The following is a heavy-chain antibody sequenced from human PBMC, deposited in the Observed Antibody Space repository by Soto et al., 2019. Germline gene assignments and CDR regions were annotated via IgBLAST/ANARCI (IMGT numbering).Heavy chain of an antibody. CDR1: GFTFSTHA. CDR2: ISGSGRSK. V-gene: IGHV3-23*01. Sequence: GGSLRLSCAASGFTFSTHAMSWVRQAPGKGLEWVSVISGSGRSKDYADPVKGRLTISRDNPNNTLYLQLNRLRAEDTAVYYCVKEYFYDTSGYLDDWGQGTLVTVSS. D-gene: IGHD3-22*01. CDR3: VKEYFYDTSGYLDD. J-gene: IGHJ4*02.